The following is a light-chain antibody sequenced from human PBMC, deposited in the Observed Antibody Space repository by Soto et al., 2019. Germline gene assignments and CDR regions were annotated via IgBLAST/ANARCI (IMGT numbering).Light chain of an antibody. CDR2: EVN. CDR3: SAILHVTSYV. J-gene: IGLJ1*01. Sequence: QAALTQAPSASGSPGQSVTISCAGTSNDVGRFNYVSWYQRHPGKAPKLIIYEVNKRPSGVPDRFSGSKSGNTASLTVSGLQAEVEDDYFCSAILHVTSYVFGTGTKLPV. V-gene: IGLV2-8*01. CDR1: SNDVGRFNY.